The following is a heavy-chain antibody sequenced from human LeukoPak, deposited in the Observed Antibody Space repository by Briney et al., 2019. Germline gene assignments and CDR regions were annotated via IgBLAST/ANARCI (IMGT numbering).Heavy chain of an antibody. CDR1: GFTFSSYG. V-gene: IGHV3-30*18. CDR3: AKGRRDNDYGDSSGGFDI. Sequence: PGGSLRLSCAASGFTFSSYGMHWVRQAPGKGLEWVAVISYDGSNKYYADSVKGRFTISRDNSKNTLYLQMNSLRAEDTAVYYCAKGRRDNDYGDSSGGFDIWGQGTMVTVSS. D-gene: IGHD4-17*01. J-gene: IGHJ3*02. CDR2: ISYDGSNK.